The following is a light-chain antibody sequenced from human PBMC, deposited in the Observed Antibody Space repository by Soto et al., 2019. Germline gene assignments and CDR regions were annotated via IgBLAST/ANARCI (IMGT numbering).Light chain of an antibody. V-gene: IGKV3-20*01. CDR3: QQYGRSLT. Sequence: EIVLTQSPGTLSLSPGERATLSCRASQSVTNSYLAWYQQKPGQAPRLFIYDASRRATDIPDRFSGSGSGTDFTLTISRLQPEDFAVYYCQQYGRSLTFGGGTKVEIK. CDR1: QSVTNSY. J-gene: IGKJ4*01. CDR2: DAS.